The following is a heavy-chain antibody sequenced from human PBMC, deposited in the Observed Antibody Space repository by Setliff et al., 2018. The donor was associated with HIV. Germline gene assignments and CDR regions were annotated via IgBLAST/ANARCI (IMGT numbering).Heavy chain of an antibody. V-gene: IGHV4-34*01. J-gene: IGHJ6*03. CDR1: GGSFSGYY. CDR3: AKGVAGLQYYYYYMDV. CDR2: ITHSGST. D-gene: IGHD6-19*01. Sequence: ETLSLTCAVYGGSFSGYYWTWIRQPPGKGLEWIGEITHSGSTNYNPSLETRVTISVDPSKNQFSLQLSSVTAAATAVYYCAKGVAGLQYYYYYMDVWGKGTTVTVSS.